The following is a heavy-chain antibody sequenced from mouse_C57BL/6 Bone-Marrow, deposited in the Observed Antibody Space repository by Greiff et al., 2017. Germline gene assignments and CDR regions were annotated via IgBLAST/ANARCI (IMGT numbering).Heavy chain of an antibody. D-gene: IGHD2-14*01. Sequence: VQLQQSGAELARPGASVKMSCKASGYTFTSYTMHWVKQRPGQGLEWIGYINPSSGYTKYNQKFKDKATLTADKSSSTAYMQLSSLTSEDSAVYYCARSVPYRGFAYWGQGTLVTVSA. CDR1: GYTFTSYT. J-gene: IGHJ3*01. V-gene: IGHV1-4*01. CDR2: INPSSGYT. CDR3: ARSVPYRGFAY.